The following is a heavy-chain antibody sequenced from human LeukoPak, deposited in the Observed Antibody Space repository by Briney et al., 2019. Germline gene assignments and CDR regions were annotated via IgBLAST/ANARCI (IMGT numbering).Heavy chain of an antibody. CDR2: IYYSGST. Sequence: SETLSLTCTVSGDSLINYYWSWIRQPPGKGLEWIGYIYYSGSTNYNPSLKSRVTMSVDTSKNQFSLHLSSVTAVDTAVYYCARDQRDQSSSPWGYRYWGQGSLVTVSS. CDR1: GDSLINYY. CDR3: ARDQRDQSSSPWGYRY. V-gene: IGHV4-59*01. D-gene: IGHD6-13*01. J-gene: IGHJ4*02.